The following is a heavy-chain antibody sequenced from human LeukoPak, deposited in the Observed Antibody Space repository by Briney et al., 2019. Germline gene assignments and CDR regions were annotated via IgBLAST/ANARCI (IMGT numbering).Heavy chain of an antibody. V-gene: IGHV3-48*01. CDR1: GFTSSSYS. CDR3: ARANTPYYDFWSGYRHDAFDI. CDR2: ISSSSSTI. J-gene: IGHJ3*02. Sequence: GGSLRLSCAASGFTSSSYSMNWVRQAPGKGPEWVPYISSSSSTIYYADSVKGRFTISRDNAKNSLYLQMNSLRAEDTAVYYCARANTPYYDFWSGYRHDAFDIWGQGTMVTVSS. D-gene: IGHD3-3*01.